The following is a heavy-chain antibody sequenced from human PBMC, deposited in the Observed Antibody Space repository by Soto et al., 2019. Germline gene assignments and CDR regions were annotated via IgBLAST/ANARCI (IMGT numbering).Heavy chain of an antibody. J-gene: IGHJ4*02. D-gene: IGHD2-15*01. CDR2: ISYSGST. V-gene: IGHV4-31*11. CDR1: GGSISSGDYF. Sequence: QVQLQESGPGLVKPSQTLSLTCAVSGGSISSGDYFWSWIRQLPGKGLEWIGYISYSGSTYYNPSLKSRVEITVDTSKNQCSLKLTSVTVAVRAVYYCARDDYSGSSCYWFYWGQGTLVTVSS. CDR3: ARDDYSGSSCYWFY.